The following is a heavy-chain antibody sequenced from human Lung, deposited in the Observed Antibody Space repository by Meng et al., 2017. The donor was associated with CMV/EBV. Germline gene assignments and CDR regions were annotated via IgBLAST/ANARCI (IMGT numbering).Heavy chain of an antibody. D-gene: IGHD4-11*01. J-gene: IGHJ6*02. CDR3: ARGPPGYSNYRAYYYYGMDV. CDR1: GGSFSGYY. V-gene: IGHV4-34*01. CDR2: INHSGST. Sequence: SXTXRLXCAAYGGSFSGYYWSWIRQPPGKGLEWIGEINHSGSTNYNPSLKSRVTISVDTSKNQFSLKLSSVTAADTAVYYCARGPPGYSNYRAYYYYGMDVWXQGTXVNGAS.